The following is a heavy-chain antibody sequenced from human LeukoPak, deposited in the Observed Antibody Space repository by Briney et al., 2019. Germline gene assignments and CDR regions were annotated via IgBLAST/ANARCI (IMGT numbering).Heavy chain of an antibody. D-gene: IGHD3-3*01. CDR3: AKDGHYDFWSGYYTNFDY. CDR1: GFTFSSYG. CDR2: ISGSGGST. J-gene: IGHJ4*02. Sequence: GRSLRLSCAASGFTFSSYGMHWVRQAPGKGLEWVSVISGSGGSTYYADSVKGRFTISRDNSKNTLYLRMNSLRAEDTAVYYCAKDGHYDFWSGYYTNFDYWGQGTLVTVSS. V-gene: IGHV3-23*01.